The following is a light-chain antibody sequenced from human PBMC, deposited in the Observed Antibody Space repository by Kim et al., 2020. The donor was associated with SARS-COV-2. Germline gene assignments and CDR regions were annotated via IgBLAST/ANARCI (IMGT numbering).Light chain of an antibody. CDR2: GAS. CDR1: QSVNIN. CDR3: QQFNNWPLYS. J-gene: IGKJ2*03. V-gene: IGKV3-15*01. Sequence: VSPGESATLSCRASQSVNINLAWYQQKPGQAPRLLIYGASTRASGVPARFSGSGSGTEFTLTISSLQSEDFAVYYCQQFNNWPLYSFGQGTKLEI.